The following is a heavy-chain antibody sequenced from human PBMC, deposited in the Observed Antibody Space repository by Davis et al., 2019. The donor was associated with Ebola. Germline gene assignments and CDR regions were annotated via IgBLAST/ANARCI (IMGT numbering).Heavy chain of an antibody. CDR3: TSGSGVDY. D-gene: IGHD1-26*01. V-gene: IGHV3-49*04. CDR2: MRSKGFGGTT. Sequence: GESLKISCRGSGFTFGDYAMSWVRQAPGKGLEWVGFMRSKGFGGTTEYAASVKGRFTISRDDSKNTAYLQMNSLKTEDTAVYYCTSGSGVDYWGQGTLVTVSS. CDR1: GFTFGDYA. J-gene: IGHJ4*02.